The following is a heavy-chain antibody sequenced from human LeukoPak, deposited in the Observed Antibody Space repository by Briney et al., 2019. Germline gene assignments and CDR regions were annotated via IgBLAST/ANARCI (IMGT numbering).Heavy chain of an antibody. Sequence: SETLSLTCAVYGGSFSGYYWSWIRQPPGKGLEWIGEINHSGSTNYNPSLKSRVTISVGTSKNQFSLKLSSVTAADTAVYYCARGVTTVTEYYFDYWGQGTLVTVSS. J-gene: IGHJ4*02. CDR1: GGSFSGYY. V-gene: IGHV4-34*01. CDR2: INHSGST. D-gene: IGHD4-11*01. CDR3: ARGVTTVTEYYFDY.